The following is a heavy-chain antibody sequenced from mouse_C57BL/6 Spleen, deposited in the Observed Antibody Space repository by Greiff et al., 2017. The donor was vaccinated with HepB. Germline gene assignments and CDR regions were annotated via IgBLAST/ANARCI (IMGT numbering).Heavy chain of an antibody. Sequence: EVNVVESGGGLVKPGGSLKLSCAASGFTFSDYGMHWVRQAPEKGLEWVAYISSGSSTIYYADTVKGRFTISRDNAKNTLFLQLTSLRSEDTAMYYCARVYDGYYAVDYWGQGTTLTVSS. CDR1: GFTFSDYG. J-gene: IGHJ2*01. V-gene: IGHV5-17*01. CDR3: ARVYDGYYAVDY. D-gene: IGHD2-3*01. CDR2: ISSGSSTI.